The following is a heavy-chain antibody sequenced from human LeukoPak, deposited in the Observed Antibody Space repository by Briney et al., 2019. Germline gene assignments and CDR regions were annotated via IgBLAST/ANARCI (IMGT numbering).Heavy chain of an antibody. CDR2: ISGSGGST. V-gene: IGHV3-23*01. J-gene: IGHJ4*02. CDR1: GFTFSSYA. D-gene: IGHD6-6*01. CDR3: XXXXXIAARPPSTPFDY. Sequence: GGSLRLSCAASGFTFSSYAMSWVRQAPGKGLEWVSAISGSGGSTYYADSVKGRFTISRDNSKNTLYLQMNSLRAEDTAVYYCXXXXXIAARPPSTPFDYWGQGTLVTVSS.